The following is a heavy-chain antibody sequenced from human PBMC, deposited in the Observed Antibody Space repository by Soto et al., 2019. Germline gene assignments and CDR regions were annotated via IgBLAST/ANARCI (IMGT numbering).Heavy chain of an antibody. D-gene: IGHD3-16*01. CDR2: ISATSGNT. V-gene: IGHV3-23*01. Sequence: EVQLLESGGDLVQPGESLRLSCEASGFVFSNYAMNWVRQAPGKGLEWVSAISATSGNTYYADSVKGRFTISRDNSKNTLFLQINSLTAEDTAVYYCGKVRGGVVNTGYWGQVTRVTFYS. J-gene: IGHJ4*02. CDR1: GFVFSNYA. CDR3: GKVRGGVVNTGY.